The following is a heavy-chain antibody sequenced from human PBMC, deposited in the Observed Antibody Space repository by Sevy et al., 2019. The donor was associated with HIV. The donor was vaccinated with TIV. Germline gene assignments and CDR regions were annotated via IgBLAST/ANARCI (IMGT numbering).Heavy chain of an antibody. CDR1: GFTFSDYY. V-gene: IGHV3-11*01. D-gene: IGHD4-4*01. CDR3: AREYDYSHYAFDY. Sequence: GGSLRLSCVASGFTFSDYYMTWIRQAPGKGLEWIAYITSSGDTIYYADSVKGRFTISRDNAKNSLYLQMNNLRAEDTVAYYCAREYDYSHYAFDYWGQGTLVTVSS. J-gene: IGHJ4*02. CDR2: ITSSGDTI.